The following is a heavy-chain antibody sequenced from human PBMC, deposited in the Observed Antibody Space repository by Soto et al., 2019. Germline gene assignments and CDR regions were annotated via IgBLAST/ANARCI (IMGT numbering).Heavy chain of an antibody. V-gene: IGHV3-23*01. CDR1: GFPFSSYA. CDR3: ATALDTYYDILTGYSPSDY. Sequence: EVQLLESGGGLVQPGGSLRLSCAASGFPFSSYAMSWVRQAPGKGLEWVSAISGSGGSTYYADSVKGRFTISRDNSKNTLYLQMNSLRAEDTAVYYCATALDTYYDILTGYSPSDYWRQGTLVTVSS. J-gene: IGHJ4*02. D-gene: IGHD3-9*01. CDR2: ISGSGGST.